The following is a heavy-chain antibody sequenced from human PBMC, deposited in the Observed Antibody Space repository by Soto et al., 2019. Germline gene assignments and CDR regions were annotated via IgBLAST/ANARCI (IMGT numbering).Heavy chain of an antibody. CDR1: GYSFTSYW. D-gene: IGHD5-18*01. CDR2: ILPGDSDT. CDR3: ARQDTFMVNGMDV. J-gene: IGHJ6*02. V-gene: IGHV5-51*01. Sequence: GESLKISCKGSGYSFTSYWIGWVRQMPGKRQEWMGIILPGDSDTRYSPPFQGQVTISYDKSISTAYLQWSSLRASDTAMYYCARQDTFMVNGMDVWGQGTTVTVSS.